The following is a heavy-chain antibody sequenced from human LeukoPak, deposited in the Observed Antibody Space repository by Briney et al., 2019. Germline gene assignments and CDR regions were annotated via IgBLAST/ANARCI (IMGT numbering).Heavy chain of an antibody. Sequence: SQTLSLTCAVSGGSFSSGDYSWSWIRQPPGKGLEWIGYIYHSGSPYYNPSLKSPVTISIDRSKNQLSLKLNSVTAADTAVYYCAREILSSVGYFDYWRQGILVTVSS. V-gene: IGHV4-30-2*01. CDR1: GGSFSSGDYS. J-gene: IGHJ4*02. CDR2: IYHSGSP. CDR3: AREILSSVGYFDY. D-gene: IGHD2-15*01.